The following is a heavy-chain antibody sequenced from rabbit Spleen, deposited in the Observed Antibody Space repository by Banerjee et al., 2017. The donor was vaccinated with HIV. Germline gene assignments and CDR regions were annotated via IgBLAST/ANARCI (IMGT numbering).Heavy chain of an antibody. D-gene: IGHD8-1*01. CDR3: ARDSGTSFSSYGMDL. J-gene: IGHJ6*01. CDR2: VAAGVSLTS. CDR1: GFDFGNNA. Sequence: QSLEESGGGLVKPGASLTLTCKASGFDFGNNAMCWVRQAPGKGPEWIACVAAGVSLTSYYATWAKGRFTISKTSSTTVTLQMTSLTAADTATYFCARDSGTSFSSYGMDLWGQGTLVTVS. V-gene: IGHV1S40*01.